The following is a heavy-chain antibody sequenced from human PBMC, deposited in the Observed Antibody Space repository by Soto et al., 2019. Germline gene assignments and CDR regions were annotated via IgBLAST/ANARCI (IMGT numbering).Heavy chain of an antibody. CDR2: ISSSSSTI. CDR3: STLPQYSSGYYLDY. Sequence: GGSLKLSCAASGFTFSSYSMNWVRQAPGKGLEWVSYISSSSSTIYYADSVKGRFTISRDNAKNSLYLQMNSPRDEDTAESYYSTLPQYSSGYYLDYWGQGTLVTVSS. V-gene: IGHV3-48*02. J-gene: IGHJ4*02. CDR1: GFTFSSYS. D-gene: IGHD3-22*01.